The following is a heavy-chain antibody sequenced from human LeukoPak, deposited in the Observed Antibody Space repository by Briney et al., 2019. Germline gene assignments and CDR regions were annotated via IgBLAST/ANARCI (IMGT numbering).Heavy chain of an antibody. CDR2: FDPEDGET. CDR3: ATDRGIGIAFDY. V-gene: IGHV1-24*01. Sequence: ASVKVSCKVSGYTLTELSMHWVRQAPGKGLEWMGGFDPEDGETIYAQKFQGRVTMTEDTSTDTAYMELGSLRSEDTAVYYCATDRGIGIAFDYWGQGTLVTVSS. CDR1: GYTLTELS. J-gene: IGHJ4*02. D-gene: IGHD6-13*01.